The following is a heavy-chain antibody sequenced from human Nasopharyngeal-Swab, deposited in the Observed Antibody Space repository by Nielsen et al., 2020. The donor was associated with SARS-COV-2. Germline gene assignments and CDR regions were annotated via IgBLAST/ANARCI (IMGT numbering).Heavy chain of an antibody. CDR1: GYTFTSYA. CDR2: VNAGNGNT. Sequence: ASVKVSCKASGYTFTSYAMHWVRQPPGQRLEWMGWVNAGNGNTQYSQKFQGRVTITRDTSASTAYMELSSLRSEDTAVYYCARVAVVTARSFDYWGQGTLVTVSS. CDR3: ARVAVVTARSFDY. D-gene: IGHD2-21*02. V-gene: IGHV1-3*01. J-gene: IGHJ4*02.